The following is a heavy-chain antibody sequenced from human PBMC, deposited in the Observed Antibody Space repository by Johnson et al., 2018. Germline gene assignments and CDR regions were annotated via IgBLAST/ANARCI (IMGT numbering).Heavy chain of an antibody. CDR2: ISTRRSYI. CDR1: GFMFDDYG. V-gene: IGHV3-21*01. CDR3: VRGWGTDDAFDI. Sequence: VQLVESGGGLVKPGGSLRLSCAASGFMFDDYGMSWVRQAPGKGLAWLSSISTRRSYIYYVDSVKGRFTISRDNAKTSLYLQMKSLRAEDTAVYYCVRGWGTDDAFDIWGQGKMVTVSS. J-gene: IGHJ3*02. D-gene: IGHD2-8*02.